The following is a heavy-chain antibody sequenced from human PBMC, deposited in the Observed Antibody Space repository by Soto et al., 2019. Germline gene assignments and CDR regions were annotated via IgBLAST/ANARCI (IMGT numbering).Heavy chain of an antibody. V-gene: IGHV1-69*13. Sequence: SVNVSCQASGGTFSSYAISWVRQAPRQGLEWMGGIIPIFGTANYAQKFQGRVTITADESTSTAYMELSSLRSEDTAVYYCARDRGLEVYYYGMDVWGQGTTVTVSS. CDR2: IIPIFGTA. J-gene: IGHJ6*02. CDR3: ARDRGLEVYYYGMDV. CDR1: GGTFSSYA. D-gene: IGHD1-26*01.